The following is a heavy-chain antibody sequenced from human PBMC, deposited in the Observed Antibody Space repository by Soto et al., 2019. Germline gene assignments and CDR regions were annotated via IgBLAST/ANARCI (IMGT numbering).Heavy chain of an antibody. J-gene: IGHJ4*02. V-gene: IGHV4-39*01. Sequence: SETLSLTCTVSGGSISSSSYYWGWIRQPPGKGLEWIGSIYYSGSTYYNPSLKSRVTISVDTSKNQFSLKLSSVTAADTAVYYCARQGGQLVFDYWGQGTLVTVSS. CDR2: IYYSGST. CDR3: ARQGGQLVFDY. D-gene: IGHD6-6*01. CDR1: GGSISSSSYY.